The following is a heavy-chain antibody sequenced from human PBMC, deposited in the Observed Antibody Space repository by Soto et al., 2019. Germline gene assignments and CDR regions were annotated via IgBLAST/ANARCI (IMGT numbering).Heavy chain of an antibody. CDR2: IIPIFGTA. V-gene: IGHV1-69*06. CDR1: GGTFSSYA. CDR3: ARDGSSGWYEWWFDP. J-gene: IGHJ5*02. Sequence: QVQLVQSGAEVKKPGSSVKVSCKASGGTFSSYAISWVRQAPGQGLEWMGGIIPIFGTANYAQKFQGRVTITADKTTSTDNMELSSMRSEDTAVYYCARDGSSGWYEWWFDPWGQGTLVTVSS. D-gene: IGHD6-19*01.